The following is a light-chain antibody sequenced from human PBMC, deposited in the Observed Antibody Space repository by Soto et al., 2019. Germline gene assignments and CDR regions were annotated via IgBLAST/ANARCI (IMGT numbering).Light chain of an antibody. J-gene: IGLJ3*02. V-gene: IGLV2-14*01. CDR3: SSYTSSSTRV. CDR1: SSDVGGYNY. CDR2: EVS. Sequence: QYALTQPASVSGSPGQSITISCTGTSSDVGGYNYVSWYQQHPGKAPKLMIYEVSNRPSGVSNRFSGSKSGNTASLTISGLQAEDEADYYCSSYTSSSTRVFGGWTKLTVL.